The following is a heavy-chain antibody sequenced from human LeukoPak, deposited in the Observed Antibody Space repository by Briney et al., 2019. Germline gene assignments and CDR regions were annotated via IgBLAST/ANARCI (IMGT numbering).Heavy chain of an antibody. CDR1: GGTFISYT. J-gene: IGHJ5*02. V-gene: IGHV1-69*02. Sequence: GASVTVSCKASGGTFISYTISWVRQAPGQGLEWMGRIIPILGIANYAQKFQGRVTITADKSTSTAYMELSSLRSEDTAVYYCARGGYCSSTSCRFWFDPWGQGTLVTVSS. D-gene: IGHD2-2*01. CDR2: IIPILGIA. CDR3: ARGGYCSSTSCRFWFDP.